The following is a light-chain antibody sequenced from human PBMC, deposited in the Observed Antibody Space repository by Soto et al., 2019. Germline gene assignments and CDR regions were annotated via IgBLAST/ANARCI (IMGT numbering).Light chain of an antibody. CDR2: GAS. CDR1: QTISSRY. Sequence: EIVLAQSPGTLSLSPGERATLSCRASQTISSRYLTWYQQKSGQVPRLLIYGASSRATGIPDRCSGSGSGADFTLTISRLEPEDVAVYYCHHSGNSHGTFGQGTKVEIK. V-gene: IGKV3-20*01. J-gene: IGKJ1*01. CDR3: HHSGNSHGT.